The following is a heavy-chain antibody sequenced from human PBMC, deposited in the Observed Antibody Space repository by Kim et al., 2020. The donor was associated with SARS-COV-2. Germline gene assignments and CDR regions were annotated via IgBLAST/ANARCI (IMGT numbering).Heavy chain of an antibody. CDR3: ARPFHPGY. Sequence: DSDTRYSPSFQGQVTISADKSISTAYLQWSSLKASDTAMYYCARPFHPGYWGQGTLVTVSS. CDR2: DSDT. V-gene: IGHV5-51*01. J-gene: IGHJ4*02.